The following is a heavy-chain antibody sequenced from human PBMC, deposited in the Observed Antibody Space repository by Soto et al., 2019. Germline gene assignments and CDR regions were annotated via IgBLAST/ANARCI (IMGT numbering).Heavy chain of an antibody. D-gene: IGHD2-21*02. V-gene: IGHV1-46*02. CDR1: GYTLNTYY. Sequence: QVQLVQSGAEVKKPGASVKVSCKQSGYTLNTYYLHWVRLAPGQGLEWMGIIHPSGGGSTYAQKFMGRVTMTRDTSTSTVFLELSSLISADTAVYYCARGGHIAVATASFDYWCQGTLVTVSS. J-gene: IGHJ4*02. CDR2: IHPSGGGS. CDR3: ARGGHIAVATASFDY.